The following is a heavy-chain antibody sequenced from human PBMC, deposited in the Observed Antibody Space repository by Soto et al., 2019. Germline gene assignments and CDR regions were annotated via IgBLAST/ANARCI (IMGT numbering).Heavy chain of an antibody. J-gene: IGHJ6*02. V-gene: IGHV5-51*01. CDR2: IYPGDSET. Sequence: LGESLKISCKGSGYTFTTYWIGWVRQVPGKGLEWMGIIYPGDSETKYSPSFQGQVTISADRSISTAYLQWSSLKASDTAMYYCTRLTRARRYDFYGLAVWGQGTTVTVSS. CDR3: TRLTRARRYDFYGLAV. D-gene: IGHD2-2*01. CDR1: GYTFTTYW.